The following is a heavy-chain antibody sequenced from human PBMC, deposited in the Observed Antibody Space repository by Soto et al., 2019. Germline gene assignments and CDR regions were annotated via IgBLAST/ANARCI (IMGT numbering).Heavy chain of an antibody. V-gene: IGHV3-23*01. CDR2: ISGSGGST. J-gene: IGHJ3*02. CDR3: AKDRYFQEAYSSSWYGAFDI. Sequence: GGSLRLSCAASGFTFSSYAMSWVRQAPGKGLEWVSAISGSGGSTYYADSVKGRFTISRDNSKNTLYLQMNSLRAEDTAVYYCAKDRYFQEAYSSSWYGAFDIWGQGTMVTVSS. D-gene: IGHD6-13*01. CDR1: GFTFSSYA.